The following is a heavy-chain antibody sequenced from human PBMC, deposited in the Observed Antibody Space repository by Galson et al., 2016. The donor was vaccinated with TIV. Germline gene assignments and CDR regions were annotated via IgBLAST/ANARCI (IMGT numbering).Heavy chain of an antibody. CDR1: GSPFSGYY. CDR3: ARHGSSAFSNWYFNL. CDR2: IYPGNYHT. D-gene: IGHD2-2*01. V-gene: IGHV5-51*01. Sequence: QSGAEVKKTGESLKISCRGSGSPFSGYYIGWVRQVPGKGLEWMGIIYPGNYHTVYSPSFEGQVTISADKSTTTASLQWNSLKASDTAMYYCARHGSSAFSNWYFNLWGRGTLVTVSS. J-gene: IGHJ2*01.